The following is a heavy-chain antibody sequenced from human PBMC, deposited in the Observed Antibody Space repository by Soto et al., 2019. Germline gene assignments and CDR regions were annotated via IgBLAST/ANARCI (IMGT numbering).Heavy chain of an antibody. J-gene: IGHJ5*02. Sequence: QVQLQQWGAGLLKPSETLSLTCAVYGGSFSGYYWSWIRQPPGKGLEWIGEINHSGSTNYNPSLKSRVTISVDTAKNQFSLKLSAVTAADTAVYYCAIGHLWSWNWGAYNWFDPWRQGTLVTVSS. CDR1: GGSFSGYY. D-gene: IGHD1-7*01. CDR3: AIGHLWSWNWGAYNWFDP. CDR2: INHSGST. V-gene: IGHV4-34*01.